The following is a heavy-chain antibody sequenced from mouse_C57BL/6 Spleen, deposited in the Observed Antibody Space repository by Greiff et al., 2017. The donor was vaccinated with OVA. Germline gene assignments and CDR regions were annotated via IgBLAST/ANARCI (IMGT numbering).Heavy chain of an antibody. J-gene: IGHJ2*01. V-gene: IGHV1-80*01. CDR1: GYAFSSYW. CDR2: IYPGDGDT. Sequence: QVQLQQSGAELVKPGASVKISCKASGYAFSSYWMNWVKQRPGKGLEWIGQIYPGDGDTNYNGKFKGKATLTADKSSSTAYMQRSSLTSEDSAVYFCARDGTGTKYFDYWGQGTTLTVSS. D-gene: IGHD4-1*01. CDR3: ARDGTGTKYFDY.